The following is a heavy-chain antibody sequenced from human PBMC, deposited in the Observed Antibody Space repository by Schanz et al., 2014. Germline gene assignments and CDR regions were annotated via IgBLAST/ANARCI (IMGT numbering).Heavy chain of an antibody. V-gene: IGHV3-23*01. D-gene: IGHD3-9*01. CDR2: LSGSGGST. CDR1: GFTFSSYA. J-gene: IGHJ4*02. CDR3: AKQIHYDILTVTRN. Sequence: EVQLLDSGGGLVQPGRSLRLSCVASGFTFSSYAMSWVRQAPGKGLEWVSALSGSGGSTYYADSVKGRFTISRDNSKNTLYLQMNSLRAEDTAVYYCAKQIHYDILTVTRNWGQGTLVTVSS.